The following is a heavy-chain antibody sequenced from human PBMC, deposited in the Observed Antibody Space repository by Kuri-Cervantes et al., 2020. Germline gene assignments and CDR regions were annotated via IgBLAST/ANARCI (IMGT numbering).Heavy chain of an antibody. CDR2: ISAYNGNT. J-gene: IGHJ4*02. D-gene: IGHD5-18*01. CDR1: GYTFTSYG. V-gene: IGHV1-18*01. CDR3: ARVGDTAMVID. Sequence: ASVKVSCKASGYTFTSYGISWVRQAPGQGLEGMGWISAYNGNTNYAQKLQGRVTMTRDTSTSTVYMELSSLRSEDTAVYYCARVGDTAMVIDWGQGTLVTVSS.